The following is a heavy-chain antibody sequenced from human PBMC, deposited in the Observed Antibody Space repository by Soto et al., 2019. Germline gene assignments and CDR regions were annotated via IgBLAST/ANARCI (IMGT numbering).Heavy chain of an antibody. D-gene: IGHD3-10*01. CDR1: GGSISSYY. Sequence: KTSETLSLTCTVSGGSISSYYWSWIRQPPGKGLEWIGYIYYSGSTNYNPSLKSRVTISVDTSKNQFSLKLSSVTAADTAVYYCARLNGSGSQSLSWRHRPYGMDVWGQGTTVTVSS. J-gene: IGHJ6*02. CDR2: IYYSGST. V-gene: IGHV4-59*01. CDR3: ARLNGSGSQSLSWRHRPYGMDV.